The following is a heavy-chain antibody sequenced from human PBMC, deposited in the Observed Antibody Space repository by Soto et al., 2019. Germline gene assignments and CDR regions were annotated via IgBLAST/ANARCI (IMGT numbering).Heavy chain of an antibody. V-gene: IGHV3-30*18. D-gene: IGHD3-10*01. J-gene: IGHJ6*02. CDR1: GFTFSSYG. CDR3: AKESSLWFGELLSDYYYGMDV. Sequence: GGSLRLSCAASGFTFSSYGMHWVRQAPGKGLEWVAVISYDGSNKYYADSVKGRFTISRDNSKNTLYLQMSSLRAEDTAVYYYAKESSLWFGELLSDYYYGMDVWGQGTTVTVSS. CDR2: ISYDGSNK.